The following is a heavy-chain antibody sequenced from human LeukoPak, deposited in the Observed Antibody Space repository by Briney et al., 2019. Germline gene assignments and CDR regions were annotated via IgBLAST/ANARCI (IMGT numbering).Heavy chain of an antibody. CDR3: ARDSGSYLQPTDL. CDR2: IGGRGDST. J-gene: IGHJ4*01. V-gene: IGHV3-23*01. CDR1: GFTFSTYA. D-gene: IGHD1-26*01. Sequence: GGSLGLSCAASGFTFSTYAMTWVRQAPGKGLEWVSSIGGRGDSTYYADSVKGRFTVSRDNSRNTLYLQMNSLRADDTALYHCARDSGSYLQPTDLWGRGTRVSVSS.